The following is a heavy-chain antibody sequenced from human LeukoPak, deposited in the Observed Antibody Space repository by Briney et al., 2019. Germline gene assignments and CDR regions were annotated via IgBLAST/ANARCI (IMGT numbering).Heavy chain of an antibody. J-gene: IGHJ4*02. Sequence: PGGSLRLSCVVSGLTFNDAWMNWIRQAPGKGLEWVGRIKSKTDGGAADYSAPVKGRFIISREDSRNTLFLQMDSLKTEDTAMYFCTRDRRDSSGWYGGFDYWGRGTLVTVSS. V-gene: IGHV3-15*07. CDR2: IKSKTDGGAA. CDR1: GLTFNDAW. D-gene: IGHD6-19*01. CDR3: TRDRRDSSGWYGGFDY.